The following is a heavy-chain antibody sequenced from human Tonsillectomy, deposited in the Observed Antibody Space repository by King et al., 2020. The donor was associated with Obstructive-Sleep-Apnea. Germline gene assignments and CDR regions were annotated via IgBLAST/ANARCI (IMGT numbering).Heavy chain of an antibody. CDR3: AIVTRVETSWSFDY. CDR2: IYYSGNT. CDR1: GGSISTYY. J-gene: IGHJ4*02. Sequence: VQLQESGPGLVKPSETLSLTCTVSGGSISTYYWGWIRQPPGRGLEWIGYIYYSGNTNYNPSLRGRVTISVDTSKNQFSLRLSSVTAADTAVYYCAIVTRVETSWSFDYWGQGTLVTVSS. V-gene: IGHV4-59*08. D-gene: IGHD5-24*01.